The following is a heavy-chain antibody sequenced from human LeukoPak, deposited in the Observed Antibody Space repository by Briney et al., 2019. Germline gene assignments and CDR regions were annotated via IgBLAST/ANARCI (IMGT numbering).Heavy chain of an antibody. CDR2: ISPNSGGT. CDR1: GYTFTGYY. V-gene: IGHV1-2*02. J-gene: IGHJ4*02. CDR3: VRKSAARRTSEFDY. D-gene: IGHD6-6*01. Sequence: ASVKVFCKASGYTFTGYYMNWVRQAPGQGLEWMGWISPNSGGTNYAQKFQGRVTMTSDTSINTGYMELSSLKSDDTAVYYCVRKSAARRTSEFDYWGQGSLVTVSS.